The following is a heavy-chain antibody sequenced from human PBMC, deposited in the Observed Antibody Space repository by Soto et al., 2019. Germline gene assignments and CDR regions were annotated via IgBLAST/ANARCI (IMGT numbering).Heavy chain of an antibody. J-gene: IGHJ6*03. Sequence: KASETLSLTCTVSGGSISSYHWSWIRQPPGKGLEWIGYIYYSGSTNYNPSLKSRVTISVDTSKNQFSLKLSSVTAADTAVYYCAGGGSGSYSLDYYYYYMDVWGKGTTVTVSS. CDR1: GGSISSYH. CDR3: AGGGSGSYSLDYYYYYMDV. D-gene: IGHD3-10*01. V-gene: IGHV4-59*08. CDR2: IYYSGST.